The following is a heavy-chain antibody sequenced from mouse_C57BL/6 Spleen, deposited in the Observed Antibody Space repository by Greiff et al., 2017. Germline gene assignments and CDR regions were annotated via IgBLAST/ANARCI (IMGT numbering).Heavy chain of an antibody. CDR1: GYTFTSYW. CDR2: INPSTGYT. J-gene: IGHJ4*01. Sequence: VQLQQSGAELAKPGASVKLSCTASGYTFTSYWMHWVKQRPGQGLEWIGYINPSTGYTEYNQKFKDKATLTADKSSNTAYMQLSSLTSEDSAVYYCACYYGSSDAMDYWGQGTSVTVSA. V-gene: IGHV1-7*01. CDR3: ACYYGSSDAMDY. D-gene: IGHD1-1*01.